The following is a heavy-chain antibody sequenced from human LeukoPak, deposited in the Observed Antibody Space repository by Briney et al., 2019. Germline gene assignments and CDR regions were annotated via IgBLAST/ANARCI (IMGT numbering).Heavy chain of an antibody. V-gene: IGHV3-74*01. CDR3: AREGVGDPTGAFDI. CDR2: FASDDNR. CDR1: GFSISDYW. Sequence: GGSLRLSCAASGFSISDYWMHWVRQAPGKGLVWVSRFASDDNRVYVDSVKGRFTISRDNAKNTLYLQMNSLRAEDTAVYYCAREGVGDPTGAFDIWGQGTMVTVSS. D-gene: IGHD4-17*01. J-gene: IGHJ3*02.